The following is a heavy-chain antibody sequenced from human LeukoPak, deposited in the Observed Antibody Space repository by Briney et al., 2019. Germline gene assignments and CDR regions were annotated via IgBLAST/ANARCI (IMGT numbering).Heavy chain of an antibody. J-gene: IGHJ4*02. CDR3: ARMSHIATAGTLFFDY. CDR1: GFTVSSNY. D-gene: IGHD6-25*01. CDR2: IYSGGST. Sequence: PGGSLRLSCAASGFTVSSNYMTWVRQAPGKGLEWVSLIYSGGSTYYADSVKGRFTISRDNSKNTLYLQMNSLRAEDTAVYYCARMSHIATAGTLFFDYWGQGTLVTVSS. V-gene: IGHV3-53*01.